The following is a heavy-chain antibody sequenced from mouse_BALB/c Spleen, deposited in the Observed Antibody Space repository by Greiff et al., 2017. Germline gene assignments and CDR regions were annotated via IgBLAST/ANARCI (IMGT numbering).Heavy chain of an antibody. CDR3: AAANSPAATDY. V-gene: IGHV14-3*02. J-gene: IGHJ2*01. D-gene: IGHD1-2*01. CDR1: GFNIKDTY. CDR2: IDPANGNT. Sequence: EVQLQQSGAELVKPGASVKLSCTASGFNIKDTYMHWVKQRPEQGLEWIGRIDPANGNTKYDPKFQGKVTITADTSSNTAYLQLSSLTSEDTAVYYCAAANSPAATDYWGQGTTLTVSS.